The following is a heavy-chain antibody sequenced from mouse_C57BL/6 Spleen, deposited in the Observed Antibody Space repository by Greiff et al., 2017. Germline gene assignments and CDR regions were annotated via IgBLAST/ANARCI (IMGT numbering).Heavy chain of an antibody. J-gene: IGHJ1*03. CDR1: GFTFSSYA. V-gene: IGHV5-4*03. D-gene: IGHD2-2*01. CDR2: ISDGGSYT. Sequence: EVKVEESGGGLVKPGGSLKLSCAASGFTFSSYAMSWVRQTPEKRLEWVATISDGGSYTYYPDNVQGRFTISRDNAKNNLYLQMSHLKSEDTAMYYCARMVTASYWYFDVWGTGTTVTVSS. CDR3: ARMVTASYWYFDV.